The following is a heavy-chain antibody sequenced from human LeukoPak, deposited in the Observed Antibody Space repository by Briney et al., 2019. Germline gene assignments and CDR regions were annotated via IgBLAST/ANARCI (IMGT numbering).Heavy chain of an antibody. CDR3: AKNRYSTDY. Sequence: PGGSLRLSCAASGFTFDDYTMHWVRQAPGKGLEWVSGISWNSGSIGYADSVKGRFTISRDNSKNTLYLQMNSLRAEDTAVYYCAKNRYSTDYWGQGTLVTVSS. CDR2: ISWNSGSI. D-gene: IGHD4-11*01. J-gene: IGHJ4*02. V-gene: IGHV3-9*01. CDR1: GFTFDDYT.